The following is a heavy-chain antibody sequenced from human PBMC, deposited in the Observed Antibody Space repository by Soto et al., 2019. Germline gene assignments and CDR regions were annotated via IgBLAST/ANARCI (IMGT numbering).Heavy chain of an antibody. Sequence: QVQLVQSGAEVKKPGSSVKVSCKASGGSLSNYGISWVRQAPGQGLEWMGGIIPVFGTANYAQKFQGRVTITADESTSIVYMDVTSLRSEDTAVYYCARGDATKIVVTTYYAMDVWGQGTTVTVS. V-gene: IGHV1-69*12. D-gene: IGHD3-9*01. CDR1: GGSLSNYG. CDR3: ARGDATKIVVTTYYAMDV. CDR2: IIPVFGTA. J-gene: IGHJ6*02.